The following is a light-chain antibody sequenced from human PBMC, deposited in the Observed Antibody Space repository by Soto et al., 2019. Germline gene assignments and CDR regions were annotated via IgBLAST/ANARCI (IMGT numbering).Light chain of an antibody. CDR1: QSISSW. CDR2: KAS. CDR3: QPYNSDSRT. J-gene: IGKJ1*01. Sequence: DIQMTQSPSTLSASVGDRVTITCRASQSISSWLAWYQKKPGKAPKLLIHKASSLESGVPSRFSGSGSETEFTLTISSLQPDDSATYYCQPYNSDSRTFGQGTKVDIK. V-gene: IGKV1-5*03.